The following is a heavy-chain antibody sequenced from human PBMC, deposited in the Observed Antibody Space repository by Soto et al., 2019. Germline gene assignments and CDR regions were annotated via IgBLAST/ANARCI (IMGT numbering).Heavy chain of an antibody. D-gene: IGHD3-22*01. Sequence: EVQLLESGGGLVQPGGSLRLSCAASGFTFSSYAMSWVRQAPGQGLEWLSFINTNGGTRYYADSVRGRFTFSRDNAKKSLYLQMNSLRAEDTAIYYCARSGITLIEILDYWGQGTLVTVSS. J-gene: IGHJ4*02. CDR2: INTNGGTR. CDR1: GFTFSSYA. V-gene: IGHV3-48*04. CDR3: ARSGITLIEILDY.